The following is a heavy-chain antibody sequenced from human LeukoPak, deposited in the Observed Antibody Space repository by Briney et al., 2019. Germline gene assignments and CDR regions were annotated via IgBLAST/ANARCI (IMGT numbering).Heavy chain of an antibody. CDR3: ARDLSAVYVSPNWFDP. V-gene: IGHV3-7*01. D-gene: IGHD3-16*01. Sequence: GGSLRLSCAASGFTFSSYWMSWVRQAPGKGLEWVANIKQDGSEKYYVDSVKGRFTISRDNAKNSLYLQMNSLRAEDTAVYYCARDLSAVYVSPNWFDPWGQGTLVTVSS. CDR2: IKQDGSEK. J-gene: IGHJ5*02. CDR1: GFTFSSYW.